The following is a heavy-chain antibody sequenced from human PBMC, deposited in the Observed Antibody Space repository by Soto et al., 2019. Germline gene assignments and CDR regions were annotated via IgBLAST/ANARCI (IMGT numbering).Heavy chain of an antibody. J-gene: IGHJ3*02. CDR1: GFTVSSNY. D-gene: IGHD5-18*01. CDR2: IYSGGST. Sequence: GGSLRLSCAASGFTVSSNYMSWVRQAPGKGLEWVSVIYSGGSTYYADSVKGRFTISRDNSKNTLYLQMNSLRAEDTVVYYCARDRPYSYGRGAFDIWGQGTMVTVSS. V-gene: IGHV3-53*01. CDR3: ARDRPYSYGRGAFDI.